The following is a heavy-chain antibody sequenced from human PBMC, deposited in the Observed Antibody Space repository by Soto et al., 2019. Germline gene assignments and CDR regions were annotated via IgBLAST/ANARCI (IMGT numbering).Heavy chain of an antibody. CDR3: ARDLTAVRGS. Sequence: QVEMVQSGAEVKKPGSSARVSCKVSGGTFSRHSISWVRQAPGQGLEWMGGIIPIFEATQYAQKFQGRLTISADESAASFHMDLSGLRPEDTAIYYWARDLTAVRGSWGQGTLVTVS. CDR2: IIPIFEAT. CDR1: GGTFSRHS. D-gene: IGHD3-10*01. J-gene: IGHJ4*02. V-gene: IGHV1-69*01.